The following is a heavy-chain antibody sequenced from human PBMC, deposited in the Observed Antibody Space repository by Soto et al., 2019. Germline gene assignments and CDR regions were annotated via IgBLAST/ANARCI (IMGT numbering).Heavy chain of an antibody. CDR1: GYTFTSYY. D-gene: IGHD5-12*01. J-gene: IGHJ6*02. V-gene: IGHV1-46*01. CDR3: ARSWLTGQGGMDF. CDR2: INPSGGST. Sequence: GASVKVSCKASGYTFTSYYMHWVRQAPGQGLEWMGIINPSGGSTSYAQKFQGRVTMTRDTSTSTAHMELWSLISDDTAVYYCARSWLTGQGGMDFRGQGPTVTLSS.